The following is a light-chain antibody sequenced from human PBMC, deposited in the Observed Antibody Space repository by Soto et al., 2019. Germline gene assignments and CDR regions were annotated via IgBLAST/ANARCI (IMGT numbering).Light chain of an antibody. V-gene: IGLV2-14*01. CDR3: SSYTSSSTLV. Sequence: QSVLTQPASVSGSPGQSITISCTGTSSDVGGYNYVSWYQQHPGKAPKLMIYDVSNRPSGVSNRFSDSKSGNTASLTISGLQAEDEGDYYCSSYTSSSTLVFGGGTKLTVL. CDR1: SSDVGGYNY. CDR2: DVS. J-gene: IGLJ2*01.